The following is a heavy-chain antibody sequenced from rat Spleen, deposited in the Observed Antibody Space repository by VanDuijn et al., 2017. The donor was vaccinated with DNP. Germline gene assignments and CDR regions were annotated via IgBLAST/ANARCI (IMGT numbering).Heavy chain of an antibody. J-gene: IGHJ2*01. D-gene: IGHD1-11*01. CDR1: GFSLTSYT. Sequence: QVQLKESGPGLVQPSQTLSLTCTVSGFSLTSYTVSWVRQPPGKGLEWMGRIQSGGSTDYNSALKSRLSISRDTSKSQVFLKMNSLRSEDTATYYCAKGGDYGGFDYWGQGVMVTVSS. CDR3: AKGGDYGGFDY. V-gene: IGHV2S1*01. CDR2: IQSGGST.